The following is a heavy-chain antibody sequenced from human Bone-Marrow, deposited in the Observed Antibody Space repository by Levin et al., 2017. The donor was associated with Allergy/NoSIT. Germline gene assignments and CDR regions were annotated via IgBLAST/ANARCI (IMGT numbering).Heavy chain of an antibody. CDR3: ARDRRDMDNGFYYFWDDL. CDR2: ISSGSNYI. D-gene: IGHD2/OR15-2a*01. Sequence: PGGSLRLSCAASGFTFSSYSMNWVRQAPGKGLEWVSTISSGSNYIDYADSVKGRFTISRDNAKNSLYLQMTSLRAEDTALYYCARDRRDMDNGFYYFWDDLWGQGTQVTVSS. J-gene: IGHJ4*02. V-gene: IGHV3-21*01. CDR1: GFTFSSYS.